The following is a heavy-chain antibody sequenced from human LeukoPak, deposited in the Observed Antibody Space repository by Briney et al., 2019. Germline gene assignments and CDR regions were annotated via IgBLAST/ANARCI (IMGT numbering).Heavy chain of an antibody. CDR2: IYYSGST. CDR3: ARGIYGSGSYYGDFDY. Sequence: PSETLSLTCTVSGGSISSYYWSWIRQPPGKGLEWSGYIYYSGSTNYNPSLKSRVTISVDTSKNQFSLKLSSVTAADTAVYYCARGIYGSGSYYGDFDYWGQGTLVTVSS. J-gene: IGHJ4*02. V-gene: IGHV4-59*01. CDR1: GGSISSYY. D-gene: IGHD3-10*01.